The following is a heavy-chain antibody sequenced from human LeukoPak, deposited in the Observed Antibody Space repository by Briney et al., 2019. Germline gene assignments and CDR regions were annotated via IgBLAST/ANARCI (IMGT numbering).Heavy chain of an antibody. CDR1: GFTFSNYG. J-gene: IGHJ4*02. CDR3: GKRLTSWELEY. Sequence: PGRSLRLSCAASGFTFSNYGMYWVRQAPGKGLEWVAVIWSGGTDKYYADSVKGRFTVSRDNSKNTLYLQMNSLRAEDTAVYYCGKRLTSWELEYWGQGTLVTVSS. V-gene: IGHV3-30*18. D-gene: IGHD1-26*01. CDR2: IWSGGTDK.